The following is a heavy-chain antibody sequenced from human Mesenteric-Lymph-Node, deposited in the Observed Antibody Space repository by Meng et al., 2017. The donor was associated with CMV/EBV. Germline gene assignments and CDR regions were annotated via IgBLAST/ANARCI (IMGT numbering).Heavy chain of an antibody. CDR3: AREGYSSGRAGAFDI. D-gene: IGHD6-19*01. V-gene: IGHV3-23*01. J-gene: IGHJ3*02. Sequence: GGSLRLSCAASGFSSSYYAMSWVRQVPGKGLEWVSRIKSDGSTATYSDSVKGRFIISRDNSKNTLYLEMNSLRVEETAMYYCAREGYSSGRAGAFDILGQGTMVTVSS. CDR1: GFSSSYYA. CDR2: IKSDGSTA.